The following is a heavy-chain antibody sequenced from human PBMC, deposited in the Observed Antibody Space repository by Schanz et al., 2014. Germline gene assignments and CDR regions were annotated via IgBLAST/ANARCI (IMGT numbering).Heavy chain of an antibody. Sequence: DVQLVESGGGLVQPGGSLRLSCAASGFTLSSYALSWVRQSPGKGLEWVSAINTADTTYYADSVKGRFTVSRDNSKNTVYLHMNSLRDEDTAVYYCAKDMNREATAPESWGQGTLVVVSS. CDR2: INTADTT. J-gene: IGHJ5*02. CDR3: AKDMNREATAPES. V-gene: IGHV3-23*04. D-gene: IGHD5-12*01. CDR1: GFTLSSYA.